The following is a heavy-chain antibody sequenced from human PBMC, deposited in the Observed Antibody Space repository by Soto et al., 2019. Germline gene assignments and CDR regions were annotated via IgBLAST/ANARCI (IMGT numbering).Heavy chain of an antibody. J-gene: IGHJ5*02. CDR1: AGSMRNYY. CDR3: SRDVSCSGGSCYPNDWFDP. D-gene: IGHD2-15*01. CDR2: VDDSGTT. Sequence: QVQLQQSGPGLVKPSETLSLTCSVSAGSMRNYYWSWIRQPPGKGLEWIGNVDDSGTTKYNPSLRSRVTISVVTSTNQFSLKLSSVIAADTAVYYCSRDVSCSGGSCYPNDWFDPWGQGTLVTVSS. V-gene: IGHV4-59*01.